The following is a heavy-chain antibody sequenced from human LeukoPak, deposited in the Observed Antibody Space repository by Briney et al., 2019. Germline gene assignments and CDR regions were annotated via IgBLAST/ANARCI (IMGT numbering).Heavy chain of an antibody. CDR1: GFTFGDYA. CDR3: TRDQSHYGDY. Sequence: PGGSLRLSCTASGFTFGDYAMSWVRQAPGKGLEWVGFIRSKAYGGTTEYAASVKGRFTISRDDSKSIAYLQMNSLKTEDTAVYYCTRDQSHYGDYWGQGTLVTASS. J-gene: IGHJ4*02. V-gene: IGHV3-49*04. CDR2: IRSKAYGGTT.